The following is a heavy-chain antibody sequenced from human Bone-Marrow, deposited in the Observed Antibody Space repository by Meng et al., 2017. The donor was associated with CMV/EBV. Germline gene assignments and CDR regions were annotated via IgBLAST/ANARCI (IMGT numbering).Heavy chain of an antibody. D-gene: IGHD2-2*03. CDR3: ARDGAPPHGYCSSTSCLYRIYYYYGMDV. J-gene: IGHJ6*02. CDR1: GFTFSSYS. V-gene: IGHV3-21*04. Sequence: GGSLRLSCAASGFTFSSYSMNWVRQAPGKGLEWVSSISSSSSYIYYADSVKGRFTISRDNTKNSLYLQMNSLRAEDTAVYYCARDGAPPHGYCSSTSCLYRIYYYYGMDVWGQGTTVTVSS. CDR2: ISSSSSYI.